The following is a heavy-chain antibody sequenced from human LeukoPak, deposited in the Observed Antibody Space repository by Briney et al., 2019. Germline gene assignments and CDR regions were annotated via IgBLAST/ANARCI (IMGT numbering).Heavy chain of an antibody. CDR3: ARVLGGSYGGDY. J-gene: IGHJ4*02. CDR1: GFTFSSYS. Sequence: GGSLRLSCAASGFTFSSYSRNWARQAPGKGLEWVSSISSSSSYIYYADSVKGRFTISRDNAKNSLYLQMNSLRAEDTAVYYCARVLGGSYGGDYWGQGTLVTVSS. D-gene: IGHD1-26*01. CDR2: ISSSSSYI. V-gene: IGHV3-21*01.